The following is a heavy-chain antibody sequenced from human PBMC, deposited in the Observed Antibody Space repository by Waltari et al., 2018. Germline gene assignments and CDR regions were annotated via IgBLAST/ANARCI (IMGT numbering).Heavy chain of an antibody. D-gene: IGHD5-12*01. CDR2: IYYSGST. V-gene: IGHV4-59*01. J-gene: IGHJ4*02. CDR1: GGSISSYS. Sequence: QVQLQESGPGLVKPSETLSLTCTVSGGSISSYSWSWLRPPPGKGLGRMGYIYYSGSTNYNPSLKSRVTISVDTSKNQFSLKLSSVTAADTAVYYCARIQNPIEMATNQRAPAAGGAFDYWGQGTLVTVSS. CDR3: ARIQNPIEMATNQRAPAAGGAFDY.